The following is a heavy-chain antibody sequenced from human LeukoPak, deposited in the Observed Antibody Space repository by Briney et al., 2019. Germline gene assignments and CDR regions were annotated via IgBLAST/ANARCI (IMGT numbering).Heavy chain of an antibody. Sequence: GGSLRLSCAASGFTVSSNYMSWVRQAPGKGLEWVSVIYSGGSTYYADSVKGRFTISRDNSKNTLYLQMNSLRAEDTAVYYCARAQSYGGNSEDAFDIWGQGTMVTVSS. J-gene: IGHJ3*02. CDR2: IYSGGST. D-gene: IGHD4-23*01. CDR3: ARAQSYGGNSEDAFDI. CDR1: GFTVSSNY. V-gene: IGHV3-53*01.